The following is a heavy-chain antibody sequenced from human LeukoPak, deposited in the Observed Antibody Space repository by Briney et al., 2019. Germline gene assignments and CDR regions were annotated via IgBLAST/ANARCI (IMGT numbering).Heavy chain of an antibody. CDR3: ASQLPGDPNWSAP. D-gene: IGHD2-2*01. V-gene: IGHV4-61*02. CDR1: GGSISSGSYY. Sequence: SETLSLTCTVSGGSISSGSYYWSWIRQPAGKGLEWIGRIYTSGSTNYNPSLKSRVTISVDTSKNQFSLKRSSVTAADTVVYYGASQLPGDPNWSAPWGQGTLVTVSS. J-gene: IGHJ5*02. CDR2: IYTSGST.